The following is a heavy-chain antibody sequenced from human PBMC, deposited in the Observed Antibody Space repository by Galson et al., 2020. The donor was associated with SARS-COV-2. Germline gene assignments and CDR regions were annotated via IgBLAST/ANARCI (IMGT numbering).Heavy chain of an antibody. Sequence: SVKDSCKASGGTFSSYANSWVRQAPGQGLEWMGGIIPIFGTANYAQKFQGRVTITADESTSTAYMELSSLRSEDTAVYYCARGGWSSSEAVYYYYYMDVWGKGTMVTVSS. CDR1: GGTFSSYA. CDR3: ARGGWSSSEAVYYYYYMDV. V-gene: IGHV1-69*13. CDR2: IIPIFGTA. J-gene: IGHJ6*03. D-gene: IGHD2-8*02.